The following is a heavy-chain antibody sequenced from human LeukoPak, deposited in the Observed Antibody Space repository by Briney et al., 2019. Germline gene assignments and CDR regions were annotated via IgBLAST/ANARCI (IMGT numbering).Heavy chain of an antibody. CDR1: GGSISSGSYY. D-gene: IGHD3-22*01. CDR3: ARAHYYDSSGYLDAFDI. V-gene: IGHV4-61*02. J-gene: IGHJ3*02. CDR2: IYTSGST. Sequence: SETLSLTCTVSGGSISSGSYYWSWIRQPAGKELEWIGRIYTSGSTNYNPSLKSRVTISVDTSKNQFSLKLSSVTAADTAVYYCARAHYYDSSGYLDAFDIWGQGTMVTVSP.